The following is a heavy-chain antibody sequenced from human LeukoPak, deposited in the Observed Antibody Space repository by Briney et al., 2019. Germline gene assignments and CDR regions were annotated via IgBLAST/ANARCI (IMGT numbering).Heavy chain of an antibody. J-gene: IGHJ4*02. CDR1: GGSISSYY. CDR3: ARDGSSWVLDY. CDR2: IYYSGST. D-gene: IGHD6-13*01. Sequence: PSETLSLTCTVSGGSISSYYWSWIRQPPGKGLEWIGYIYYSGSTNYNPSLKSRVTISVDTSKNQFSLKLSSVTAADTAVYYCARDGSSWVLDYWGQGTLVTVSS. V-gene: IGHV4-59*01.